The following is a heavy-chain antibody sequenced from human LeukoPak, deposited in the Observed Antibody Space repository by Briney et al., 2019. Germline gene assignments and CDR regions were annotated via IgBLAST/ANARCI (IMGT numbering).Heavy chain of an antibody. CDR1: GFTFSSYE. D-gene: IGHD3-10*02. V-gene: IGHV3-48*03. CDR2: ISSSGSTR. Sequence: GGSLRLSCAASGFTFSSYEMNWVRQAPGKGLEWVSYISSSGSTRYYADSVKGRCTISRDNAKTSLYLHMNSLRAEDTAVYYCAELGITMIGGVWGKGTTVTISS. J-gene: IGHJ6*04. CDR3: AELGITMIGGV.